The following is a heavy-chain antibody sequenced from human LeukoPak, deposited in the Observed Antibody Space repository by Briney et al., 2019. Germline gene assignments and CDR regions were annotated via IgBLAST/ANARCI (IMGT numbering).Heavy chain of an antibody. Sequence: PSETLSLTCTVSGGSISSYYWSWIRQPPGKGLEWIGYIYYSGSTNYNPSLKSRVTISVDTSKNQFSLKLSSVTAADTAVYYCARVANPLWFGELLFFDYWGQGTLVTVSS. J-gene: IGHJ4*02. V-gene: IGHV4-59*01. CDR2: IYYSGST. D-gene: IGHD3-10*01. CDR1: GGSISSYY. CDR3: ARVANPLWFGELLFFDY.